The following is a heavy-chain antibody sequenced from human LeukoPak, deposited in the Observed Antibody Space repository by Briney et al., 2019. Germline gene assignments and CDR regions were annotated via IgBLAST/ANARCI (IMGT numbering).Heavy chain of an antibody. CDR3: ARVRYSSSWYPGWFDP. J-gene: IGHJ5*02. CDR1: GASISSYY. CDR2: IYYSGST. V-gene: IGHV4-59*01. D-gene: IGHD6-13*01. Sequence: KTSETLSLTCTVSGASISSYYWSWIRQPPGKGLEWIGYIYYSGSTNYNPSLKSRVTISVDTSKNQFSLKLSSVTAADTAVYYCARVRYSSSWYPGWFDPWGQGTLVTVSS.